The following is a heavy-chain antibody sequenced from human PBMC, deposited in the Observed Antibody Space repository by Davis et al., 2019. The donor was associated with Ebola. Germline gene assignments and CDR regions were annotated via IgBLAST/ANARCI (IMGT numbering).Heavy chain of an antibody. CDR1: GGSFTNYA. CDR2: IIPVFATA. Sequence: SVKVSCKVSGGSFTNYALSWVRQAPGQGLEWMGTIIPVFATANYAQKLQGRVTITADTSTTTVYVELSSLRPEDTAVYYCGREGRSGNDYALDVWGLGTAVTVSS. CDR3: GREGRSGNDYALDV. V-gene: IGHV1-69*06. D-gene: IGHD5-12*01. J-gene: IGHJ6*02.